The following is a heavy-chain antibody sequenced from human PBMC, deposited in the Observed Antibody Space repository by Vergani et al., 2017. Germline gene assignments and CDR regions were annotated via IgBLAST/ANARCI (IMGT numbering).Heavy chain of an antibody. CDR1: GGTFKSNT. J-gene: IGHJ6*03. CDR3: ARDQFLSSSGLYYYYYMDV. Sequence: QVQLVQSGAEVKKPGSSVMVSCKTSGGTFKSNTFSWVRQAPVQGLEWMGGIIPIFGTANYAQKFQGRVTITADESTSTAYMELSSLRSEDTAVYYCARDQFLSSSGLYYYYYMDVWGKGTTVTVSS. V-gene: IGHV1-69*01. D-gene: IGHD6-6*01. CDR2: IIPIFGTA.